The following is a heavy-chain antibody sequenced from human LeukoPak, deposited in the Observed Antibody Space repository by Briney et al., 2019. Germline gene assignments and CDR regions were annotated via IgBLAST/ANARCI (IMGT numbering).Heavy chain of an antibody. CDR1: AFTFSNYW. J-gene: IGHJ4*02. V-gene: IGHV3-7*01. D-gene: IGHD5-12*01. CDR2: RKEDGSEI. CDR3: ARDRGLSGYDLCDY. Sequence: GGALRLSCAVSAFTFSNYWMSWVRQAPGKGLEWVANRKEDGSEINYVDSVMGRFTISRDNAKNSMWLQMNSLRAEDTAVYYCARDRGLSGYDLCDYWGQGTLVTVSS.